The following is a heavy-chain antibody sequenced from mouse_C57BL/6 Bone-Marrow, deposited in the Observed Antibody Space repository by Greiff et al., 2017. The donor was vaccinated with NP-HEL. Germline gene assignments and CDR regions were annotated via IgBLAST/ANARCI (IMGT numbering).Heavy chain of an antibody. CDR3: ASYYQGAY. D-gene: IGHD2-10*01. V-gene: IGHV1-59*01. CDR1: GYTFTSYW. Sequence: VQLQQPGAELVRPGTSVTLSCKASGYTFTSYWMHWVKQRPGHGLDWIGVIDPSDSYTNYNQKFKGKATLTVNTSSSTAYMQLSSLTSEDSAVYYCASYYQGAYWGQGTLVTVSA. J-gene: IGHJ3*01. CDR2: IDPSDSYT.